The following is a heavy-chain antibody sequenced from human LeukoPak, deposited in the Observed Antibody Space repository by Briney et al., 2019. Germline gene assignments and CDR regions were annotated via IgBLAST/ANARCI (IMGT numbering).Heavy chain of an antibody. CDR1: GYTFTNYG. J-gene: IGHJ4*02. Sequence: ASVKVSCKASGYTFTNYGMSWVRQAPGQGLEWMGWISAYNGNTKYAQRLQGRVTMTTDTSTSTAYMELRSLRSDDTAVYYCARDINYHYDSSGYNDYFDYWGQGTLVTVSS. V-gene: IGHV1-18*01. CDR3: ARDINYHYDSSGYNDYFDY. CDR2: ISAYNGNT. D-gene: IGHD3-22*01.